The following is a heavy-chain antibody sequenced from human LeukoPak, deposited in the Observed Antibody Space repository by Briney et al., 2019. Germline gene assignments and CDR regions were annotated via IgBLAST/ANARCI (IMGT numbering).Heavy chain of an antibody. Sequence: GGSLRLSCAASGFTFNTYSMNWVRQAPGKGLEWVSSISSSSSYIYYADSVKGRFTISRDNAKNSMYLQMNSLRAEDTAVYYCARDSDVHCSGGSCTNFDYWGQGTLVTVSS. CDR2: ISSSSSYI. V-gene: IGHV3-21*01. CDR1: GFTFNTYS. CDR3: ARDSDVHCSGGSCTNFDY. D-gene: IGHD2-15*01. J-gene: IGHJ4*02.